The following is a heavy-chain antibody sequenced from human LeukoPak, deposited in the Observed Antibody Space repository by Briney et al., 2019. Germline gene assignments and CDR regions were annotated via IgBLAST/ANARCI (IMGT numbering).Heavy chain of an antibody. D-gene: IGHD3-10*01. CDR3: ARDRNYYHR. CDR2: IYYSGST. Sequence: SETLSHTCTVSGGSISSYYWSWIRQPPGKGLEWIGYIYYSGSTNYNPSLKSRVTISVDTSKNQFSLKLSSVTAADTAVYYCARDRNYYHRWGQGTLVTVSS. CDR1: GGSISSYY. J-gene: IGHJ4*02. V-gene: IGHV4-59*01.